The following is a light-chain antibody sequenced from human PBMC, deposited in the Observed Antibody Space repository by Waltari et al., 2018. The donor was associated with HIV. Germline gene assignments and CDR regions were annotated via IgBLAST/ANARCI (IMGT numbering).Light chain of an antibody. J-gene: IGLJ1*01. CDR2: EDT. Sequence: QSALTQPASESGSPGTSITISCIGTSSDVGGYSLLSWYQHHPGKAPQLLIFEDTERPSGVSNRFSASKSGTTASLTISGLLAEDAADYYCCSYGGFTTYVFGSGTKVTVL. CDR3: CSYGGFTTYV. V-gene: IGLV2-23*01. CDR1: SSDVGGYSL.